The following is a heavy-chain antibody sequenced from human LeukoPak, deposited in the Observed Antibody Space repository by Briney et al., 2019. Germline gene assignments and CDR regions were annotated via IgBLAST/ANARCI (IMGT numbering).Heavy chain of an antibody. J-gene: IGHJ5*02. D-gene: IGHD2-15*01. CDR1: GFTFSSYG. V-gene: IGHV3-33*06. CDR2: IWYDGSNK. CDR3: AKGGGSGWSNWFDP. Sequence: GGSLRLSCAASGFTFSSYGMHWVRQAPGKGLEWVAVIWYDGSNKYYADSVKGRFTISRDNSKNTLYLQMNSLRAEDTAIYYCAKGGGSGWSNWFDPWGQGTLVTVSS.